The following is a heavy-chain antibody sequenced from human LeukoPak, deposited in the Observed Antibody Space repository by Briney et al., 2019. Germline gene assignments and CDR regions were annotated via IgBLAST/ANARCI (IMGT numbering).Heavy chain of an antibody. D-gene: IGHD6-19*01. CDR1: GGTFSGYA. CDR2: IIPTFGTA. V-gene: IGHV1-69*13. Sequence: ASVKVSCKASGGTFSGYAISWVRQAPGQGLEWMGGIIPTFGTANYAQKFQGRVTITADESTSTAYMELSSLRSEDTAVYYCARDRGKYSSGWYVGYWGQGTLVTVSS. CDR3: ARDRGKYSSGWYVGY. J-gene: IGHJ4*02.